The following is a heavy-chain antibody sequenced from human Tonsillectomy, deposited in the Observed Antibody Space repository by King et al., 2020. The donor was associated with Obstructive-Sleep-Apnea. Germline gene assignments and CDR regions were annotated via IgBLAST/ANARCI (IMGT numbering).Heavy chain of an antibody. CDR1: GITFSTYA. CDR3: AKVLSSAWYGEPLGY. J-gene: IGHJ4*02. CDR2: IGGSGGST. V-gene: IGHV3-23*04. D-gene: IGHD3-10*01. Sequence: VQLVESGGGLVQPGGSLRLSCAASGITFSTYAMSWVRQAPGRGLEWVSSIGGSGGSTYYADSVKGRFTISRDNSKNTLYLQMNSLKDEDTAEYYCAKVLSSAWYGEPLGYWGQGTRVTVAS.